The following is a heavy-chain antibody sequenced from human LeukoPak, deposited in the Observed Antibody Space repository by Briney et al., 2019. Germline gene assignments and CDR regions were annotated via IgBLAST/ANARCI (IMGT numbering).Heavy chain of an antibody. CDR1: GFTFSTYW. J-gene: IGHJ3*02. D-gene: IGHD3/OR15-3a*01. CDR3: ARAGTGSRNAFDI. Sequence: GESLRLSCAASGFTFSTYWMHWVRQAPGKGLVWVSRIKTDGSNTGYADSVKGRFTISRDNAKNTLYLQMNSPRAEDTAVYYCARAGTGSRNAFDIWGQGTMVTVSS. CDR2: IKTDGSNT. V-gene: IGHV3-74*01.